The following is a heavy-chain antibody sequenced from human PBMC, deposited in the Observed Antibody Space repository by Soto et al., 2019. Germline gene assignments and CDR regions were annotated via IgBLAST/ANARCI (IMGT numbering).Heavy chain of an antibody. V-gene: IGHV2-70*01. J-gene: IGHJ6*02. CDR2: MDWDDDK. CDR1: ELSPSTNGIC. D-gene: IGHD3-10*01. CDR3: ARIRVQGARDGMGV. Sequence: RPELGNQAQSLPLNFTFSELSPSTNGICVSCIRQHTGKALEWLALMDWDDDKYYSTSLETRLNIPKDTSKHQVVLTMTDMDPVDTATYYCARIRVQGARDGMGVWGQGTPVTGPS.